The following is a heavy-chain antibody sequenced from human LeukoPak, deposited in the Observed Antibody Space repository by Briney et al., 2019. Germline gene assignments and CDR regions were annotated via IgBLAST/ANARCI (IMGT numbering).Heavy chain of an antibody. Sequence: GGSLRLSCAASGFTFSSYAMSWVRQAPGEGLEWVSAISGSGGSTYYADSVKGRFTISRDNSKNTLYLQMNSLRAEDTAVYYCAKIRNYYDSSGYMTTNLDYWGQGTLVTVSS. D-gene: IGHD3-22*01. CDR3: AKIRNYYDSSGYMTTNLDY. CDR2: ISGSGGST. J-gene: IGHJ4*02. CDR1: GFTFSSYA. V-gene: IGHV3-23*01.